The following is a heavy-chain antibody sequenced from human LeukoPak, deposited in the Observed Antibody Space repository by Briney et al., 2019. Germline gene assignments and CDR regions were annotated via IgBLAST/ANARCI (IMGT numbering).Heavy chain of an antibody. J-gene: IGHJ3*02. CDR2: VYYSGSA. D-gene: IGHD3-10*01. CDR1: GGSIGSYY. Sequence: PSETLSLTCIVSGGSIGSYYWSWVRQPPGKGLEWIGYVYYSGSANYNPSLKDRVTISLDTSKNQFSLKLSSVTAADTAVYYCARDVPTGSGIDAFGSWGQGTMVSVSS. V-gene: IGHV4-59*01. CDR3: ARDVPTGSGIDAFGS.